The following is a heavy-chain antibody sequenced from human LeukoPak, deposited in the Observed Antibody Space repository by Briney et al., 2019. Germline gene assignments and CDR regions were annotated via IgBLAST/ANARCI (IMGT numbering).Heavy chain of an antibody. CDR2: IRYDGSNK. CDR1: GFTFSSYG. Sequence: GGSLRLSCAASGFTFSSYGMHWVRQAPGKGLEWVAFIRYDGSNKYYADSVKGRFTISRDNSKNTLHLQMNNLRAEDTAVYYCESHNYGKAYFDYWGQGSLVTVSS. D-gene: IGHD5-18*01. J-gene: IGHJ4*02. V-gene: IGHV3-30*02. CDR3: ESHNYGKAYFDY.